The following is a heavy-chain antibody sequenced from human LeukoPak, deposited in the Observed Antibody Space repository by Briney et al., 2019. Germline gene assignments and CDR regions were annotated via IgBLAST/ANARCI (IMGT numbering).Heavy chain of an antibody. Sequence: GGSLRLSCAASGFTFSSYGLHWVRQAPGKGLEWVAVIWYDGSNKYYADSVKGRFTISRDNSKNTLYLQMNSLRAEDTAVYYCAREGDFWSGYYFDYWGQGTLVTVSS. V-gene: IGHV3-33*01. CDR1: GFTFSSYG. J-gene: IGHJ4*02. D-gene: IGHD3-3*01. CDR3: AREGDFWSGYYFDY. CDR2: IWYDGSNK.